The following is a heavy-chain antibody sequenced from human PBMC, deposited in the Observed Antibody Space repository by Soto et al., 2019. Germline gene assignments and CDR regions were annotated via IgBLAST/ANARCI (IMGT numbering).Heavy chain of an antibody. D-gene: IGHD5-18*01. V-gene: IGHV1-2*04. CDR2: INPNSGGT. CDR3: ARTWLGYSYVFDY. CDR1: GYTFTGYY. J-gene: IGHJ4*02. Sequence: ASVKVSCKASGYTFTGYYMHWVRQAPGQGLEWMGWINPNSGGTNYAQKFQGWVTMTRDTSISTAYMELSRLRSDDTAVYYCARTWLGYSYVFDYWGQGTLVTVSS.